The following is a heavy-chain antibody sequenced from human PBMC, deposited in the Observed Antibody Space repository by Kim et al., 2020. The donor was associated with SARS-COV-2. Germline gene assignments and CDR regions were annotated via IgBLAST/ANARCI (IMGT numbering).Heavy chain of an antibody. Sequence: NPSLKSRVTISVDTSKNQFSLKLSSVTAADTAVYYCARFPFIAAAGYFDYWGQGTLVTVSS. V-gene: IGHV4-30-2*04. J-gene: IGHJ4*02. CDR3: ARFPFIAAAGYFDY. D-gene: IGHD6-13*01.